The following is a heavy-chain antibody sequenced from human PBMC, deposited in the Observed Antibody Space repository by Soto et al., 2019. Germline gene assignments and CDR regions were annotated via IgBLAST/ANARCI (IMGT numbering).Heavy chain of an antibody. J-gene: IGHJ4*02. D-gene: IGHD2-21*02. CDR1: GFTFSSYA. CDR3: AKGIVVVTYYFDY. Sequence: EVQLLESGGGLVQPGGSLRLSCEASGFTFSSYAMSWVRQAPGKGLEWVSAISGSGGSTYYADSVKGRFTISRDNSKNTLYLQMNSLRAEDTAVYYCAKGIVVVTYYFDYWGQGTLVTVSS. V-gene: IGHV3-23*01. CDR2: ISGSGGST.